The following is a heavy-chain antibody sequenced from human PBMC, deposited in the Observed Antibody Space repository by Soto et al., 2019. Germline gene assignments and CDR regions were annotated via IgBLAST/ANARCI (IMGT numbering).Heavy chain of an antibody. D-gene: IGHD1-1*01. J-gene: IGHJ5*02. Sequence: SETLSLTCTVSGGSISSSSYYWGWIRQPPGKGLEWIGSIYYSGSTYYNPSLKSRVTISVDTSKNQFSLKLSSVTAADTAVYYCAREQPQNNWFDPWGREPWSPSPQ. V-gene: IGHV4-39*02. CDR3: AREQPQNNWFDP. CDR2: IYYSGST. CDR1: GGSISSSSYY.